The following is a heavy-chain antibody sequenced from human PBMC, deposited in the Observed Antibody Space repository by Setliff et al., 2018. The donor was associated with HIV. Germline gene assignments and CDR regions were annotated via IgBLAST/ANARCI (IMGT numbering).Heavy chain of an antibody. CDR3: AREVAVAGFNY. V-gene: IGHV3-48*01. CDR2: ISSSSSTI. Sequence: GESLKISCAASGFTFDDYGMSWVRQAPGKGLEWVSYISSSSSTIYYADSVKGRFTISRDNAKNSLYLQMNSLRAEDTAVYYCAREVAVAGFNYWGQGTLVTVSS. CDR1: GFTFDDYG. J-gene: IGHJ4*02. D-gene: IGHD6-19*01.